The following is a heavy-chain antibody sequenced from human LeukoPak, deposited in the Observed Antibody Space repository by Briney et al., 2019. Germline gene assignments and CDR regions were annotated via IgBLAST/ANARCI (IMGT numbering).Heavy chain of an antibody. CDR2: INHSGST. J-gene: IGHJ4*02. V-gene: IGHV4-34*01. CDR3: ARDSGGGGY. CDR1: GGSFSGYY. Sequence: SETLSLTCAVYGGSFSGYYWSWIRQPPGKGLGWIGEINHSGSTNYNPSLKSRVTISVDTSKNQFFLKLSSVTAADTAVYYCARDSGGGGYWGQGTLVTVSS. D-gene: IGHD3-16*01.